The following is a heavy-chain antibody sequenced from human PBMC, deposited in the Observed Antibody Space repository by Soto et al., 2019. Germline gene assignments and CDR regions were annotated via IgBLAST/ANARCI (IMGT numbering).Heavy chain of an antibody. V-gene: IGHV1-18*04. CDR2: ISAYNGNT. CDR3: ARDWQLLLLGYFDY. CDR1: GYTFTSYG. J-gene: IGHJ4*02. Sequence: KVSCKASGYTFTSYGISWVRQAPGQGLEWMGWISAYNGNTNYAQKLQGRVTMTTDTSTSTAYMELRSLRSDDTAVYYCARDWQLLLLGYFDYWGQGTLVTGSS. D-gene: IGHD2-15*01.